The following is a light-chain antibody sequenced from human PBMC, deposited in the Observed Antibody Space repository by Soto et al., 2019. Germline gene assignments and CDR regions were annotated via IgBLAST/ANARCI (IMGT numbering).Light chain of an antibody. CDR2: DDN. CDR1: SSNIGGNS. J-gene: IGLJ1*01. CDR3: GSLNSSLSADV. V-gene: IGLV1-51*01. Sequence: QSVLTQPPSVSAAPGQKVTISCSGSSSNIGGNSVSWYQQLPGTAPKLLIYDDNKRPSGIPDRFSGSKSGTSATLGITGFQTGDEADYYCGSLNSSLSADVFGTRTKVTVL.